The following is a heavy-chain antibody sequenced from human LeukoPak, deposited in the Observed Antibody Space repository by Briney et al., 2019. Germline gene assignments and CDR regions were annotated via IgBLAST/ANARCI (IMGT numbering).Heavy chain of an antibody. D-gene: IGHD1-1*01. V-gene: IGHV3-23*01. J-gene: IGHJ6*02. CDR1: GFTFSSYA. Sequence: GGCLRLSCAASGFTFSSYAMSWVRQAPGKGLEWVSAISGSGGSTYYADSVKGRFTISRDNSKNTLYLQMNSLRAEDTAVYYCARDTRYNWNDGYYYGMDVWGQGTTVTVSS. CDR3: ARDTRYNWNDGYYYGMDV. CDR2: ISGSGGST.